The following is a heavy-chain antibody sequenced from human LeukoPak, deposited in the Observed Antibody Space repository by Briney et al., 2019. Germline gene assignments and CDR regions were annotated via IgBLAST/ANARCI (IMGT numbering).Heavy chain of an antibody. D-gene: IGHD6-6*01. CDR3: ARVEEKQLVPSYHLYYFDY. CDR2: IKQDGSEK. CDR1: GFTFSSYW. V-gene: IGHV3-7*01. J-gene: IGHJ4*02. Sequence: PGGSLRLSCAASGFTFSSYWMSWVRQAPGKGLEWVANIKQDGSEKYYVDSVKGRFTISRDNAKNSLYLQMNSLRAEDTAVYYCARVEEKQLVPSYHLYYFDYWGQGTLVTVSS.